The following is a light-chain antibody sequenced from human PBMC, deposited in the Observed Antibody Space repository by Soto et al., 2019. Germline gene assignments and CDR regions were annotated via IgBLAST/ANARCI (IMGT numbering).Light chain of an antibody. V-gene: IGKV3-20*01. J-gene: IGKJ1*01. CDR1: QSVSNNY. CDR2: GAS. Sequence: EIVLTQSPGTLSLSPGERATLSCRASQSVSNNYLAWYQQKPGQAPRLLIYGASNMATGIPDRFSGSGSGTDFTLTISTLEPEDVAVDYCQQYGSSGTFGQGTKVESK. CDR3: QQYGSSGT.